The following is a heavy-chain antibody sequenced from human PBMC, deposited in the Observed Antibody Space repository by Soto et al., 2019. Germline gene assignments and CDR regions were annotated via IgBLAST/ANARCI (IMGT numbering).Heavy chain of an antibody. V-gene: IGHV3-7*04. CDR2: IKPDGSAT. CDR1: GFTFGSYW. Sequence: EVQLVESGGGLVQPGGSLRLSCAVSGFTFGSYWMNWVRLIPGKGLEWVAYIKPDGSATYYVDSVKGRFTISRDNAKNSLYLQMNSLRVEDTSVYYCARGSTYDFWSGYMYYGLDVWGQGTTVTVSS. J-gene: IGHJ6*02. CDR3: ARGSTYDFWSGYMYYGLDV. D-gene: IGHD3-3*01.